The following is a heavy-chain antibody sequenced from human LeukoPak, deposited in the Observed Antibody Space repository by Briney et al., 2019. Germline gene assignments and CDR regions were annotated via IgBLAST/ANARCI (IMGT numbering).Heavy chain of an antibody. D-gene: IGHD3-9*01. CDR1: GFTFNTYT. Sequence: GGSLRLSCAASGFTFNTYTMNWVRQAPGKGLGWVSSITASSTAIYSADSVEGRFTISRDNAKNFLYLQMNGLRAEDTAVYYCARTYYDILTGYNPYFDYWGQGILVTVSS. J-gene: IGHJ4*02. CDR2: ITASSTAI. V-gene: IGHV3-21*01. CDR3: ARTYYDILTGYNPYFDY.